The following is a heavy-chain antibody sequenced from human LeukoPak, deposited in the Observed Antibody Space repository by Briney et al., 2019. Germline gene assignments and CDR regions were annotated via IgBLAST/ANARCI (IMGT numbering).Heavy chain of an antibody. CDR1: GFPFAGYA. Sequence: TGGSQRLSCTASGFPFAGYAMSWVRQAPGKGLEWVSSISGGSEDTYHADSVKGRFTTSRDNSKSALYLQMDSLRADDTAVYYCARTIAQYSNSWLYFYHGLDVWGQGTTVTVSS. CDR2: ISGGSEDT. J-gene: IGHJ6*02. V-gene: IGHV3-23*01. D-gene: IGHD6-13*01. CDR3: ARTIAQYSNSWLYFYHGLDV.